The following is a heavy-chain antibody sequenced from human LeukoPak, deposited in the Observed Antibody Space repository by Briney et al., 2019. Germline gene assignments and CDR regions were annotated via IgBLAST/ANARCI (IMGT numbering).Heavy chain of an antibody. J-gene: IGHJ4*02. CDR1: GFSFSSYG. CDR3: AKAGPLGYCTNGVCYTFFDY. Sequence: GGSLRLSCAASGFSFSSYGMSWVRQAPGKGLEWVSAISGSGGSTYYADSVKGRFTISRDNSKNTLYLQMNSLRAEDTAVYYCAKAGPLGYCTNGVCYTFFDYWGQGTLVTVSS. V-gene: IGHV3-23*01. D-gene: IGHD2-8*01. CDR2: ISGSGGST.